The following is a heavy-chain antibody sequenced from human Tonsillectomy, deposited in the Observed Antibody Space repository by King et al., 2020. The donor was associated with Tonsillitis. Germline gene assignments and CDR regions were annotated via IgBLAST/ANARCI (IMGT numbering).Heavy chain of an antibody. CDR1: VFTFSSYG. Sequence: VQLVESGGGMVQPGRSLRLSCAASVFTFSSYGMHWVRQAPGKGLEWVAVISYDGSDKYYVDSVKGRFTIPRDNSKNTLYLQMNSLRAEDTAVYYCARDQCSYDSGGYYSDWGQGTMVTVSS. CDR3: ARDQCSYDSGGYYSD. CDR2: ISYDGSDK. D-gene: IGHD3-22*01. J-gene: IGHJ3*01. V-gene: IGHV3-30*05.